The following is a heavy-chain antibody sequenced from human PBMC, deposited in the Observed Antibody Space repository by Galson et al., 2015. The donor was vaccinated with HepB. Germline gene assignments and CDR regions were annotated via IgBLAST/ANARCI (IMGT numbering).Heavy chain of an antibody. CDR2: ISGYNGRA. V-gene: IGHV1-18*01. Sequence: SVKVSCKASGYTFTSYGINWVRQAPGQGLEWMGWISGYNGRAIYAQEFQDRVTLTTDTSTTTASMEVRRLTSDDTAIYYCARDLAAETTDAFDIWGQGTMVIVSS. CDR3: ARDLAAETTDAFDI. CDR1: GYTFTSYG. J-gene: IGHJ3*02. D-gene: IGHD6-13*01.